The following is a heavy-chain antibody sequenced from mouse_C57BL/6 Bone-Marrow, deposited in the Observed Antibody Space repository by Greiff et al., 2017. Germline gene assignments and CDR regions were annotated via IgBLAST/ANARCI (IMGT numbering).Heavy chain of an antibody. CDR3: ARSLSKDYAMDY. J-gene: IGHJ4*01. V-gene: IGHV1-26*01. Sequence: VQLQQSGPELVRPGASVKISCKASGYTFTDYDMNWVKQSHGKSLEWIGDINPNNGGTSYNQKFKGKATLTAGKSSSTAYMELRSLTSEDSAVYYCARSLSKDYAMDYWGQGTSVTVSS. D-gene: IGHD2-5*01. CDR2: INPNNGGT. CDR1: GYTFTDYD.